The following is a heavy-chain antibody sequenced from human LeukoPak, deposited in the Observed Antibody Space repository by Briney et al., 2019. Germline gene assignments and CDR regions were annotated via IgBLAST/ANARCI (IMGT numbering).Heavy chain of an antibody. CDR2: IYYSGST. D-gene: IGHD3-22*01. J-gene: IGHJ4*02. V-gene: IGHV4-59*01. CDR3: ARGKHYYDSSGYYYRSYYFDY. Sequence: SETLSLTCTVSGGSISSYYWSWIRQPPGKGLEWIGYIYYSGSTNYNPSLKSRVTISVDTSKNQFSLKLSSVTAADTAVYYCARGKHYYDSSGYYYRSYYFDYWGQGTLVTVSS. CDR1: GGSISSYY.